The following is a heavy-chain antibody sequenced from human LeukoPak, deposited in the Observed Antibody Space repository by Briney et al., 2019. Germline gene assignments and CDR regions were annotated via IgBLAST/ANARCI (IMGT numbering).Heavy chain of an antibody. CDR3: AKGLYPDYDILTGFYH. CDR2: ISGSGGST. V-gene: IGHV3-23*01. J-gene: IGHJ4*02. D-gene: IGHD3-9*01. CDR1: GFTFSSYA. Sequence: GGSLRLSCAASGFTFSSYAMSWVRQAPGKGLEWVSAISGSGGSTYYADSVKGRFTISRDNSKNTLYLQMNSLRAEDTAVYYCAKGLYPDYDILTGFYHWGQGTLVTVSS.